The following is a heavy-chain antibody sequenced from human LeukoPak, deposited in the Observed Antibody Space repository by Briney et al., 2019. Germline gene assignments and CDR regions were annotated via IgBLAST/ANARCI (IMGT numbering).Heavy chain of an antibody. V-gene: IGHV4-39*01. CDR1: GGSISSGGYY. CDR2: IYYSGST. J-gene: IGHJ4*02. Sequence: SETLSLTCTVSGGSISSGGYYWSWIRQHTGKGLQWIGSIYYSGSTYYNPSLKSRVTMSVDTSKNQFSLNLSSVTAADTAVYYCARLTFPQGGYWGQGTLVTVYS. CDR3: ARLTFPQGGY. D-gene: IGHD2/OR15-2a*01.